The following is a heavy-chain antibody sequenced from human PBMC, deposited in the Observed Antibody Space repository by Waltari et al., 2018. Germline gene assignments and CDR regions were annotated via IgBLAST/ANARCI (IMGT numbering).Heavy chain of an antibody. J-gene: IGHJ6*02. CDR2: INHSGST. Sequence: QVQLQQWGAGLLKPSETLSLTCAVYGGSFSGYYWSWIRQPPGKGLEWIGEINHSGSTNYNPSLKSRVTISVDTSKNQFSLKLSSVTAADTAVYYCARSELLWFGELLDYYYYGMDVWGQGP. V-gene: IGHV4-34*01. CDR1: GGSFSGYY. D-gene: IGHD3-10*01. CDR3: ARSELLWFGELLDYYYYGMDV.